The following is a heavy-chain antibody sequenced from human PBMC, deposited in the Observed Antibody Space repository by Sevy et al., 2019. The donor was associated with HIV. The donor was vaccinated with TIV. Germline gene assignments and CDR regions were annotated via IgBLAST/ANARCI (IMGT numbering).Heavy chain of an antibody. CDR3: AKDVWYDSSGYYVPVHAFDI. D-gene: IGHD3-22*01. J-gene: IGHJ3*02. V-gene: IGHV3-23*01. CDR1: GFTFSSYA. Sequence: GGSLRLSCAASGFTFSSYAMCWVRQAPGKGLEWVSTISEWVSAISGSGGSTFYADSVKGRFTVSRDNSKNTLSLQMNSLRAEDTAVYYCAKDVWYDSSGYYVPVHAFDIWGQGTMVTVSS. CDR2: ISGSGGST.